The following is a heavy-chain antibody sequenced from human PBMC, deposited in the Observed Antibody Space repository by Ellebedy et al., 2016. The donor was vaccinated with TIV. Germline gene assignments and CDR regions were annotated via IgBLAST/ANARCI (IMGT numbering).Heavy chain of an antibody. CDR3: ARHIRDGYNLGYYHYYYGMDV. D-gene: IGHD5-24*01. CDR2: IYYSGST. V-gene: IGHV4-59*08. CDR1: GGSISSYY. J-gene: IGHJ6*02. Sequence: SETLSLTCTVSGGSISSYYWSWIRQPPGKGLEWIGYIYYSGSTNYNPSLKSRVTISVDTSKNQFSLKLSSVTAADTAVYYCARHIRDGYNLGYYHYYYGMDVWGQGTTVTVSS.